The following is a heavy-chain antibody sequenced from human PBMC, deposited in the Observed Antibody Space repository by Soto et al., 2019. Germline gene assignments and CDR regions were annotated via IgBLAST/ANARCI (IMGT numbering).Heavy chain of an antibody. Sequence: GGSLRLSCVASGFTFSSYEMNWVRQAPGKGLQWVSYIDSSDSAIYYADSVKGRFTISRDNAKNSLYLQMNSLGAEDTALYYCARGDASGYWGQGTLVTVSS. CDR1: GFTFSSYE. CDR3: ARGDASGY. CDR2: IDSSDSAI. J-gene: IGHJ4*02. V-gene: IGHV3-48*03. D-gene: IGHD2-2*01.